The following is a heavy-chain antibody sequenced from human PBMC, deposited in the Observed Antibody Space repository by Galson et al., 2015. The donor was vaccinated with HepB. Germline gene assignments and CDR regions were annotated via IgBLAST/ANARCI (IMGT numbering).Heavy chain of an antibody. CDR1: GFTFDDYA. CDR3: AKDIRPGNYAFDI. CDR2: ISWNSGSK. J-gene: IGHJ3*02. V-gene: IGHV3-9*01. Sequence: SLRVSCAASGFTFDDYAMHWVRQAPGKGLEWVSGISWNSGSKGYADSVKGRFTISRDNAKNSLFLQMNSLRAEDTALYYCAKDIRPGNYAFDIWGQGTMVTVSS. D-gene: IGHD2-21*01.